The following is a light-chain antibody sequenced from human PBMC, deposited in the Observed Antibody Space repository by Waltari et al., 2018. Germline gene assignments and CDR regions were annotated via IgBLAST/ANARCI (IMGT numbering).Light chain of an antibody. V-gene: IGKV4-1*01. CDR1: QSVLYSSNNKNY. Sequence: DIVMTQSPDSLAVSLGERATINCKSSQSVLYSSNNKNYLAGYQQKPGQPPKLLIYWASTRESGVPDRFSGSGSGTDFTLTISSLQAEDVAVYYCQQYYVFPRTFGPGTKVTIK. CDR3: QQYYVFPRT. J-gene: IGKJ1*01. CDR2: WAS.